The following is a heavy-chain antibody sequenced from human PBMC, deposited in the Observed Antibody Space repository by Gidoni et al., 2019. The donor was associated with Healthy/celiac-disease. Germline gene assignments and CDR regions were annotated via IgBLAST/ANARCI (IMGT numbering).Heavy chain of an antibody. V-gene: IGHV3-15*01. CDR1: GFTFSNAW. CDR2: IKSKTDGGTT. Sequence: EVQLVESGGGLVKPGGSLRLSCAASGFTFSNAWMSWVRQAPGKGLEWVGRIKSKTDGGTTDYAAPVKGRFTISRDDSKNTLYLQMNSLKTEDTAVYYCTLREMVRGLDGMDVWGQGTTVTVSS. CDR3: TLREMVRGLDGMDV. J-gene: IGHJ6*02. D-gene: IGHD3-10*01.